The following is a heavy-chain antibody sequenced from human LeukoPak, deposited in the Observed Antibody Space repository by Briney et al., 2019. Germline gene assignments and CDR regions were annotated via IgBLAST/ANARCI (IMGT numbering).Heavy chain of an antibody. CDR1: GGSISSYY. J-gene: IGHJ4*02. D-gene: IGHD6-19*01. CDR3: ARHEGIAVADY. Sequence: PSETLSLTCTVSGGSISSYYWSWIRQPPGKGLEWIGEINHSGSTNYNPSLKSRVTISVDTSKNQFSLKLSSVTAADTAVYYCARHEGIAVADYWGQGTLVTVSS. CDR2: INHSGST. V-gene: IGHV4-34*01.